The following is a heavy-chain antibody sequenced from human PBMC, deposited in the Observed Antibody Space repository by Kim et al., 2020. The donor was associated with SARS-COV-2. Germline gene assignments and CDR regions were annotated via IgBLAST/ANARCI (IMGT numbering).Heavy chain of an antibody. CDR3: ARSTPVAGTAEDFDY. D-gene: IGHD6-19*01. CDR2: IYPGDSDT. Sequence: GESLQISCKGSGYSFTSYWIGWVRQMPGKGLEWMGIIYPGDSDTRYSPSFQGQVTISADKSISTAYLQWSSLKASDTAMYYCARSTPVAGTAEDFDYWGQGTLVTVSS. V-gene: IGHV5-51*01. J-gene: IGHJ4*02. CDR1: GYSFTSYW.